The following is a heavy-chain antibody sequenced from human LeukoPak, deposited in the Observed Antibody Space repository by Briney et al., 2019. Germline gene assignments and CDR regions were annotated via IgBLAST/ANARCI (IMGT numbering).Heavy chain of an antibody. V-gene: IGHV1-18*01. CDR3: ARVLDYGDYGFPFDY. D-gene: IGHD4-17*01. CDR2: ISAYNCNT. J-gene: IGHJ4*02. CDR1: GYTFTSYG. Sequence: ASVKVSCKASGYTFTSYGISWVRQAPGQGLEWMGWISAYNCNTNYAQKLQGRVTMTTDTSTSTDYMELRSLRSDDTAVYYCARVLDYGDYGFPFDYWGQGTLVTVSS.